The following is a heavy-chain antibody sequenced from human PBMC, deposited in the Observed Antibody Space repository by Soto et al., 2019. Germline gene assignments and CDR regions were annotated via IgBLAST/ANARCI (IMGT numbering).Heavy chain of an antibody. CDR1: GYTFTNYG. V-gene: IGHV1-18*01. J-gene: IGHJ4*02. D-gene: IGHD3-10*01. Sequence: QVQLVQSGAEVKKPGASVKVSCKASGYTFTNYGISXVXXXPGQGLEWMGWISAYNGNTKYAQKLQGRVTMTTDTSTSTAXXXXXXXXXXXTAVYYCARDLSPVDDWGQGTLVTVSS. CDR3: ARDLSPVDD. CDR2: ISAYNGNT.